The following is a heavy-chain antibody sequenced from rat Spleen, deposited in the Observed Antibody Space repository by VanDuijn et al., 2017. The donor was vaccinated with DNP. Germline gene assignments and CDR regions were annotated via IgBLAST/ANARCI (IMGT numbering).Heavy chain of an antibody. CDR2: ISYDGSDT. V-gene: IGHV5-7*01. D-gene: IGHD1-11*01. Sequence: EVQLVESGGGLVQPGRSLKLSCAASGFTFSNYDMAWVRQAPTKGLEWVAIISYDGSDTYYRDSVKGRFTISRDNAKSTLYLQMDSLRSEDTAIYYCARGPNYGGWLDFFDYWGQGVMVTVSS. J-gene: IGHJ2*01. CDR1: GFTFSNYD. CDR3: ARGPNYGGWLDFFDY.